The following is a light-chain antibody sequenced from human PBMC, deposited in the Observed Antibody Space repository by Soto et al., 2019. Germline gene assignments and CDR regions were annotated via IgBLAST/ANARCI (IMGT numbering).Light chain of an antibody. CDR1: QSVSSSY. CDR2: GAS. J-gene: IGKJ1*01. V-gene: IGKV3-20*01. Sequence: EIVLTQSPGTLSLSPGERATLSCRASQSVSSSYLAWYQQKPGQAPRLLIYGASSRATGIPDRFSGGGSGTDFTLTISRLEPEDFAVYYCQQYSSSSWTVGQGTKVDIK. CDR3: QQYSSSSWT.